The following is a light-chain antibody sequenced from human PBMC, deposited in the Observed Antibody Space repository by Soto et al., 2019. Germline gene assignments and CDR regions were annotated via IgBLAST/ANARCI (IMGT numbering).Light chain of an antibody. CDR2: DVS. Sequence: QSALTQPRSVSGSPGQSVTISCTGTSSDVGGYNYVSWYQHHPGKAPKFMIYDVSKRPSGVPDRFSGSKSGNTASLTISGLQPEDEADYYCCSYAVNYAVFGGGTKLTVL. V-gene: IGLV2-11*01. CDR3: CSYAVNYAV. CDR1: SSDVGGYNY. J-gene: IGLJ2*01.